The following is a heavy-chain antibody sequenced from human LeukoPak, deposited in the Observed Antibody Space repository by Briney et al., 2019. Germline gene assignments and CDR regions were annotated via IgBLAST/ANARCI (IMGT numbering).Heavy chain of an antibody. CDR2: INPNSGGT. CDR3: AREGSSWYLAFNY. D-gene: IGHD6-13*01. CDR1: GYTFTSYY. Sequence: ASVKVSCKASGYTFTSYYMHWVRQAPGQGLEWMGWINPNSGGTNYAQKFQGRVAMTRDTSISTAYMELSRLRSDDTAVYYCAREGSSWYLAFNYWGQGTLVTVSS. V-gene: IGHV1-2*02. J-gene: IGHJ4*02.